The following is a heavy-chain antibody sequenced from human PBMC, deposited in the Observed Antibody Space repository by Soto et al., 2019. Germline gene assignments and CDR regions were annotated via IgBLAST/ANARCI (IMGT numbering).Heavy chain of an antibody. D-gene: IGHD2-2*01. J-gene: IGHJ4*02. Sequence: SVKVSCKTSGFTFSMSAIQWVRQTRGQRLEWIGWIVSASGSTNSAQMFQGRVTFTRDMSTSTVYMDLSSLSSDDTAVYYCVVCRSSRCYGTFDHWGQGTLVTLSS. CDR3: VVCRSSRCYGTFDH. CDR1: GFTFSMSA. CDR2: IVSASGST. V-gene: IGHV1-58*02.